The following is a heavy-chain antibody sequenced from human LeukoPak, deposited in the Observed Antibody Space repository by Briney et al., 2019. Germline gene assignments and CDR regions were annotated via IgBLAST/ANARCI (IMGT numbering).Heavy chain of an antibody. CDR2: IYTSGST. J-gene: IGHJ3*02. CDR3: ASHVGYYDILTGYYMVSDAFDI. Sequence: TSETLSLTCTVSGCSISSYYWSWIRQPAGKGLEWIGRIYTSGSTNYNPSLKSRVTMSVDTSKNQFSLKLSSVTAADTAVYYCASHVGYYDILTGYYMVSDAFDIWGQGTMVTVSS. D-gene: IGHD3-9*01. CDR1: GCSISSYY. V-gene: IGHV4-4*07.